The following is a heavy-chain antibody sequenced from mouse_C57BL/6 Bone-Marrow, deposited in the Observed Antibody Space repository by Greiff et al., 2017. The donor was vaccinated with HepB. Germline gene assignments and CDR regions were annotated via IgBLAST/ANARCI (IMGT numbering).Heavy chain of an antibody. J-gene: IGHJ2*01. Sequence: QVHVKQPGAELVKPGASVKLSCKASGYTFTSYWMHWVKQRPGRGLEWIGRIDPNSGGTKYNEKFKSKATLTVDKPSSTAYMQLSSLTSEDSAVYYCASYYYGSSPYFDYWGQGTTLTVSS. D-gene: IGHD1-1*01. V-gene: IGHV1-72*01. CDR2: IDPNSGGT. CDR1: GYTFTSYW. CDR3: ASYYYGSSPYFDY.